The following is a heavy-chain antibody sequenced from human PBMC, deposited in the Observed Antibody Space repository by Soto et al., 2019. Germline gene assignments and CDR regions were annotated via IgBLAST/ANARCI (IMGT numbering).Heavy chain of an antibody. J-gene: IGHJ4*02. Sequence: ETLSLTCAVYGGSFSGYYWSWIRQPPGKGLEWIGEINHSGSTNYNPSLKSRVTISVDTSKNQFSLKLSSVTAADTAVYYCARELERVFDYWGQGTLVTVSS. CDR2: INHSGST. D-gene: IGHD1-1*01. V-gene: IGHV4-34*01. CDR3: ARELERVFDY. CDR1: GGSFSGYY.